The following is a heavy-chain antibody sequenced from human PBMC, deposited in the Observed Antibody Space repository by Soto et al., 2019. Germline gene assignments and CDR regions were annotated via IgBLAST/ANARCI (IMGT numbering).Heavy chain of an antibody. D-gene: IGHD1-26*01. CDR3: AKNQGVELVPLATVDWFDP. CDR1: GFIFENFG. V-gene: IGHV3-23*01. Sequence: GGSLRLSCAASGFIFENFGMSWVRQAPGKGLDWISSISGSGFKKYYADSVKGRFTISRDNSKSTVYLELNNLSAEDTAVYHYAKNQGVELVPLATVDWFDPWGQGSVVTVSS. CDR2: ISGSGFKK. J-gene: IGHJ5*02.